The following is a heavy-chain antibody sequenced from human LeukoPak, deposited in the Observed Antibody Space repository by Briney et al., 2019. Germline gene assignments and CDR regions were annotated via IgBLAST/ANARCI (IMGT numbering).Heavy chain of an antibody. CDR2: ISAYNGNT. Sequence: ASVKVSCRASGYTFTSYGISWVRQAPGQGLEWMGWISAYNGNTNYAQKLQGRVTMTTDTSTSTAYMELRSLRSDDKAVHYCARSTWRKVGATLGEIDYWGQGTLVTVSS. D-gene: IGHD1-26*01. V-gene: IGHV1-18*01. CDR3: ARSTWRKVGATLGEIDY. J-gene: IGHJ4*02. CDR1: GYTFTSYG.